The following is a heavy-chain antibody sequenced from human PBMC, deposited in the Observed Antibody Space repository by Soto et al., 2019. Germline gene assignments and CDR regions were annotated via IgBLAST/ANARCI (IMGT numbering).Heavy chain of an antibody. D-gene: IGHD1-26*01. CDR2: ISAGAVAT. V-gene: IGHV3-23*01. Sequence: GGSLRLSCAASGFTFSSYAMSWVRQAPGKGLEWVSAISAGAVATNYADSVKGRFTISRDNSKNTLYLQMNSLRAEDTAVYHCAKNQGVELVPLATVDCFDPWGQGSVGTVS. J-gene: IGHJ5*02. CDR1: GFTFSSYA. CDR3: AKNQGVELVPLATVDCFDP.